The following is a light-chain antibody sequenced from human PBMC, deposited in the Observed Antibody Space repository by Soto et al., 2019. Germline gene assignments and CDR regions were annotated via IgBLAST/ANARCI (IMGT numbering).Light chain of an antibody. CDR1: RRDVGVYNY. CDR3: CSYAGSYTV. CDR2: DVS. V-gene: IGLV2-11*01. J-gene: IGLJ2*01. Sequence: SALTQPRSVSGSPGQSVTISCTGTRRDVGVYNYVSWYQQHPGKAPQLMIYDVSKRPSGVPDRFSGSKSGNTASLTISGLQAEDEADYSCCSYAGSYTVFGGGTKVTVL.